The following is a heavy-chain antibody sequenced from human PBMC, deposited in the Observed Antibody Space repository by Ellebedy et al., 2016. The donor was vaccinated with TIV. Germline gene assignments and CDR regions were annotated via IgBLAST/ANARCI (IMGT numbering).Heavy chain of an antibody. CDR1: GFTFSSYV. V-gene: IGHV3-23*01. CDR3: AKVKETNMDILFHN. J-gene: IGHJ4*02. Sequence: GGSLRLSCAASGFTFSSYVMNWVRQAPGKGLEWVSGISGSNNGGNTYYADYVKGRFTISRDNSKNTLYLQMNSLRAEDTAVYYCAKVKETNMDILFHNWGQGTLVSVSS. D-gene: IGHD2-21*01. CDR2: ISGSNNGGNT.